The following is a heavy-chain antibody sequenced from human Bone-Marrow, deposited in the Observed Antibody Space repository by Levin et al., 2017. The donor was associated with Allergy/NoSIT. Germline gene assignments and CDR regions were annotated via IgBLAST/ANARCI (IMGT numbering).Heavy chain of an antibody. CDR2: VYYTGST. Sequence: PSETLSLTCSVSGGSISSSNYYWTWIRQLPGRGLEWIGYVYYTGSTHYNPSLKSRAAISVDTSQNQFSLKLNYVTAADTAVYYCARYNYDSGRYKNFDDWGQGTLVTVSS. D-gene: IGHD3-10*01. V-gene: IGHV4-30-4*08. CDR3: ARYNYDSGRYKNFDD. J-gene: IGHJ4*02. CDR1: GGSISSSNYY.